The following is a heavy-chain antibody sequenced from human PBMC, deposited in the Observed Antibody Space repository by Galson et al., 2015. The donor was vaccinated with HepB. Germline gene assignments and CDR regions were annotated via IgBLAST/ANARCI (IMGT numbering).Heavy chain of an antibody. V-gene: IGHV3-30-3*01. CDR2: ITYDGSNK. J-gene: IGHJ4*02. CDR3: ARAGYKANGGYSHF. Sequence: SLRLSCAASGFTFGSYAMNWVRQAPGKGLEWVAGITYDGSNKNYADSVNGRYTISRDNSKNTLYLQVNSLQADDTAVYYCARAGYKANGGYSHFWGQGTLVTVSS. CDR1: GFTFGSYA. D-gene: IGHD3-22*01.